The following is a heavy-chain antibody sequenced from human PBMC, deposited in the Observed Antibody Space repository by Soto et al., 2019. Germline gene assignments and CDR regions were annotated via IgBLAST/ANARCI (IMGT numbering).Heavy chain of an antibody. J-gene: IGHJ5*02. Sequence: QVQLQESGPGLVKPSQTLSLTCTVSGGSISNGGYYWSWIRQHPGKGLEWIGYIYYSGSTHYNPSLKSRXTTXLDTSKNKFSLKLRTETAAGTAVYYCARGQGQWRPWGQGTLVTVSS. CDR3: ARGQGQWRP. V-gene: IGHV4-31*03. D-gene: IGHD6-19*01. CDR2: IYYSGST. CDR1: GGSISNGGYY.